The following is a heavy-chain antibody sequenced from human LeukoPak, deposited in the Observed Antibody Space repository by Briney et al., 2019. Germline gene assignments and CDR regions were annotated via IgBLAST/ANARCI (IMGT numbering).Heavy chain of an antibody. J-gene: IGHJ4*02. Sequence: GGSLRLSCAASGFTFSSYSTNWVRQAPGKGLEWVSSISSSSSYIYYADSVKGRFTISRDNAKNSLYLQTNSLRAEDTAVYYCARDHHSSGWSRGFDYWGQGTLVTVSS. V-gene: IGHV3-21*01. CDR2: ISSSSSYI. CDR3: ARDHHSSGWSRGFDY. CDR1: GFTFSSYS. D-gene: IGHD6-19*01.